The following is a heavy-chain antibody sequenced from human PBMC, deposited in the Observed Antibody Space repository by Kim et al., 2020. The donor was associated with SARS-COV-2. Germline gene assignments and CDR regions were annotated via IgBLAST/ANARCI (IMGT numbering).Heavy chain of an antibody. CDR2: ISYDGSNK. V-gene: IGHV3-33*05. Sequence: GGSLRLSCAASGFTFSSYGMHWVRQAPGKGLEWVAVISYDGSNKYYADSVKGRFTISRDNSKNTLYLQMNSLRAEDTAVYYCARDAVDCSSTSCYSAWTYYYYGMDFWGQGTTVTVSS. CDR1: GFTFSSYG. J-gene: IGHJ6*02. CDR3: ARDAVDCSSTSCYSAWTYYYYGMDF. D-gene: IGHD2-2*01.